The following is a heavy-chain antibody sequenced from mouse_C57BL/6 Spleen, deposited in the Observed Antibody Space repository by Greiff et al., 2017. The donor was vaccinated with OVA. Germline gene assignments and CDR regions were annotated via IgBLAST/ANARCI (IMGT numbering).Heavy chain of an antibody. Sequence: VQLQQSGPVLVKPGASVKMSCKASGYTFTDYYMNWVKQSHGKSLEWIGVINPYNGGTSYNQKFKGKATLTVDKSSSTAYIELNSLTSEDSAVYYCARSYYGSEWFAYWGQGTLVTVSA. CDR1: GYTFTDYY. J-gene: IGHJ3*01. CDR3: ARSYYGSEWFAY. D-gene: IGHD1-1*01. CDR2: INPYNGGT. V-gene: IGHV1-19*01.